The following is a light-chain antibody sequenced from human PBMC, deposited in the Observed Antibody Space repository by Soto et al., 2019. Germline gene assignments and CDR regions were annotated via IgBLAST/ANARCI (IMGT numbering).Light chain of an antibody. CDR1: QSVSSSY. J-gene: IGKJ3*01. CDR2: GAS. V-gene: IGKV3-20*01. Sequence: EIVLTQSPGTLSLSPGERATLSCRASQSVSSSYLAWYQQQPGQAPRLLIYGASSRATGIPGRFSGSGSVTDFTLTISRLEHEDFAVYYYQQYGRPPFTFGPGTKVDIK. CDR3: QQYGRPPFT.